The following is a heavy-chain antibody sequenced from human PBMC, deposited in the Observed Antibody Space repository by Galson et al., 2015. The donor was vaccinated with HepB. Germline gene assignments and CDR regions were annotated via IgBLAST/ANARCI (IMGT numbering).Heavy chain of an antibody. J-gene: IGHJ4*02. Sequence: QSGAEVKKPGESLKISCEGSGYTFRNYWIGWVRQLPGKGLEWMGIIYPGDSDTEYSPSFQGRVTISADNSVNTAYLQWSSLEASDTAMYYCGRGRHQDSTGYYRFDYWGQGTLVTVSS. CDR2: IYPGDSDT. CDR1: GYTFRNYW. D-gene: IGHD3-9*01. V-gene: IGHV5-51*01. CDR3: GRGRHQDSTGYYRFDY.